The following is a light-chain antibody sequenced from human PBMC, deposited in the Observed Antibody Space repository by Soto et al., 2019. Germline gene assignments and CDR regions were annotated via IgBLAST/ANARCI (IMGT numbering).Light chain of an antibody. CDR1: CSDVGGNNY. CDR3: SSYTSSSTVV. Sequence: QSALTQPASVSGSPGQSITISCTGTCSDVGGNNYVSWYQQHPGKAPKLMICDVSNRPSGVSNRFSGSKSGNTASLTISGLQAEDEADYYCSSYTSSSTVVFGGGTKVTVL. CDR2: DVS. J-gene: IGLJ2*01. V-gene: IGLV2-14*03.